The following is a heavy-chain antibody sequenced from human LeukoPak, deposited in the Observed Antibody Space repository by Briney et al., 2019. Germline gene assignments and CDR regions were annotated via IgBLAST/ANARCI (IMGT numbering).Heavy chain of an antibody. Sequence: GGSLRLSCAASGFSVSSNYMSWVRQGPGKGLEWVSVIYSGGSTYYADSLKGRFTISRDNSKNTLYLQMNSLRAEDTAVYYCARAGRGGYYGGDAFDIWGQGTMVTVSS. D-gene: IGHD3-3*01. V-gene: IGHV3-53*01. CDR3: ARAGRGGYYGGDAFDI. CDR2: IYSGGST. CDR1: GFSVSSNY. J-gene: IGHJ3*02.